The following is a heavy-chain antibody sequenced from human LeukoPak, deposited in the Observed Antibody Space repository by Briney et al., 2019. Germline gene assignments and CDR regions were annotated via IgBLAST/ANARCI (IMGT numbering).Heavy chain of an antibody. D-gene: IGHD4-17*01. CDR3: AKDVATVTHYFDY. V-gene: IGHV3-30*02. CDR1: GFTFSSYG. J-gene: IGHJ4*02. Sequence: PGGSLRLSCAAPGFTFSSYGTHWVRQAPGKGLEWVAFIRYDGSNKYYADSVKGRFTISRDNSKNTLYLQMNSLRAEDTAVYYCAKDVATVTHYFDYWGQGTLVTVSS. CDR2: IRYDGSNK.